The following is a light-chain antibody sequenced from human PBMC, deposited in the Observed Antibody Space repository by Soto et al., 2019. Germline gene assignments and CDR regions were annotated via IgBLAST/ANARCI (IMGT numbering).Light chain of an antibody. CDR2: DAS. CDR3: QQFNSYPIT. Sequence: AIQLTQSPSSLSASVGDRVTITCRASQGISSALAWYQQKPGKAPKLLIYDASSLESVVPSRFSGSGSGTHFTLTISSLQPEDFATYYCQQFNSYPITFGQGTRLEIK. CDR1: QGISSA. J-gene: IGKJ5*01. V-gene: IGKV1-13*02.